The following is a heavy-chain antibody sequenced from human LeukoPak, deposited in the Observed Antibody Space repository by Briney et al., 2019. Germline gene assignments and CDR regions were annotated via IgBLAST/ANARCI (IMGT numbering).Heavy chain of an antibody. J-gene: IGHJ4*02. CDR3: VHRTSVTSVDH. Sequence: SGPTLVNPTQTLTLTCTFSGFSLNTNAVVVGWVRQPPGQALEWLTFIYGNDDKRYSPSLESRLTITEDTSKNQVVLTMTDMDYVDTATYYCVHRTSVTSVDHWGQGTLVTVSS. V-gene: IGHV2-5*01. CDR1: GFSLNTNAVV. CDR2: IYGNDDK. D-gene: IGHD4-17*01.